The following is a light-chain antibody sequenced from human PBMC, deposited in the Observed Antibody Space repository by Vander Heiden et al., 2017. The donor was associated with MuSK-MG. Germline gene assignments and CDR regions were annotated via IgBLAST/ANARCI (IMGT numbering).Light chain of an antibody. Sequence: DIQMTQSPSSLSASVGDRVTITCRASQSISSYLNWYQQKPGKAPKLLIYAASSLQSGVPSRFSGSRSGTDFTLTISSLQPEDFATYYCQQSDSTPPITFGQGTRLEIK. J-gene: IGKJ5*01. CDR2: AAS. CDR1: QSISSY. V-gene: IGKV1-39*01. CDR3: QQSDSTPPIT.